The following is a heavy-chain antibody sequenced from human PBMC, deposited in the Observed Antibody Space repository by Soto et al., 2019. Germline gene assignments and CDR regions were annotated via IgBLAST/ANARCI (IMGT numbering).Heavy chain of an antibody. Sequence: QIQLVESGGGVVQPGTSQKLSCTASGFALSSYGMHWVRQAPGKGLEWVSVISYNGNNKYYADSVRGRFTISRDNSRSTVYLQMDSLRPEDTAVYYCAKDRGHLAVAAITGGGDFDKWGQGTTVTVSS. V-gene: IGHV3-30*18. J-gene: IGHJ3*01. CDR3: AKDRGHLAVAAITGGGDFDK. CDR1: GFALSSYG. CDR2: ISYNGNNK. D-gene: IGHD6-19*01.